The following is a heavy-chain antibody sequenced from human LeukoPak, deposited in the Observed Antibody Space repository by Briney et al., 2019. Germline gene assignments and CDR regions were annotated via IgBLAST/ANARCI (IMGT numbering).Heavy chain of an antibody. V-gene: IGHV1-69*13. Sequence: ASVKVYCKASGGTFRSYAISWVRQAPGQGLEWMGGIIPIFGTANYAQKFQGRVTITADESTSTAYMELSSLRSEDTAVYYCARGSFGGYYFDYWGQGTLVTVSS. CDR1: GGTFRSYA. CDR3: ARGSFGGYYFDY. CDR2: IIPIFGTA. D-gene: IGHD3-10*01. J-gene: IGHJ4*02.